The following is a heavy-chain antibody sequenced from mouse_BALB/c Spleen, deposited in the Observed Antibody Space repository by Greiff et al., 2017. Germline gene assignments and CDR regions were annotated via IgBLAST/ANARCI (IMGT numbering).Heavy chain of an antibody. CDR3: ARVVYGPHWYFDV. V-gene: IGHV5-6-5*01. D-gene: IGHD2-10*02. J-gene: IGHJ1*01. CDR2: ISSGGST. CDR1: GFTFSSYA. Sequence: EVQLVESGGGLVKPGGSLKLSCAASGFTFSSYAMSWVRQTPEKRLEWVASISSGGSTYYPDSVKGRFTISRDNARNILYLQMSSLRSEDTAMYYCARVVYGPHWYFDVWGAGTTVTVSS.